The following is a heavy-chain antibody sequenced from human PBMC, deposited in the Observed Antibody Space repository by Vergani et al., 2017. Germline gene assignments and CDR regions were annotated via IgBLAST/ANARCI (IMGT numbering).Heavy chain of an antibody. CDR1: GFTFSSYG. J-gene: IGHJ4*02. D-gene: IGHD1-26*01. Sequence: QVQLVESGGGVVQPGRSLRLSCAASGFTFSSYGMHWVRQAPGKGLEWVAVIWYDGSNKYYADSVKGRFTISRDNSKNTLYLQMNSLRAEDTAVYYCAKEGEGRYYFDYWGQGTLVTVSS. CDR3: AKEGEGRYYFDY. V-gene: IGHV3-33*06. CDR2: IWYDGSNK.